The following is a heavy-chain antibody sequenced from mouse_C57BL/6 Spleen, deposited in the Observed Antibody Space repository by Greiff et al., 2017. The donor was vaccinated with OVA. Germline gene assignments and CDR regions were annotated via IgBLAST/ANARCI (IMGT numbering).Heavy chain of an antibody. D-gene: IGHD1-1*01. CDR2: ISSGSSPL. Sequence: EVKLVESGGGLVKPGGSLTLSCAASGFTFSDYGMHWVRQAPEKGLECVAYISSGSSPLYYADTVKGRFTISRDNAKNTLFLQMTSLRSEDTAMYYCATGGGSSSWFAYWGQGTLVTVSA. CDR1: GFTFSDYG. CDR3: ATGGGSSSWFAY. J-gene: IGHJ3*01. V-gene: IGHV5-17*01.